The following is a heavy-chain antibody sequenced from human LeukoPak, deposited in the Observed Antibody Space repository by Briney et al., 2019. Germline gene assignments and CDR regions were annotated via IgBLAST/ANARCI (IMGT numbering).Heavy chain of an antibody. Sequence: SETLSLTCAVYGGSFSGYYWSWIRQPPGKGLEWIGKINHSGSTYYNPSLKGRVTISVDTSKNQFSLKLSSVTAADTAVYYCASYSSSWAPRHFDYWGQGTLVTVSS. CDR2: INHSGST. V-gene: IGHV4-34*01. CDR3: ASYSSSWAPRHFDY. J-gene: IGHJ4*02. D-gene: IGHD6-13*01. CDR1: GGSFSGYY.